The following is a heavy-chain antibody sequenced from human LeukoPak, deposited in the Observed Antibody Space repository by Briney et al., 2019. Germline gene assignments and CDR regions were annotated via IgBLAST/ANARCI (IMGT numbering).Heavy chain of an antibody. V-gene: IGHV3-15*01. D-gene: IGHD2-15*01. CDR2: IRSKSYGDTT. J-gene: IGHJ5*02. CDR1: GFRISTAW. Sequence: GGSQRLSCAASGFRISTAWMSWVRQAPGKGLEWVGRIRSKSYGDTTNYAAPVKGRFTISRDDSENTLYLQMSSLKIEDTAVYYCTTDLGGYYTGGSCYTGLYNCFDPWGQGTLVTVSS. CDR3: TTDLGGYYTGGSCYTGLYNCFDP.